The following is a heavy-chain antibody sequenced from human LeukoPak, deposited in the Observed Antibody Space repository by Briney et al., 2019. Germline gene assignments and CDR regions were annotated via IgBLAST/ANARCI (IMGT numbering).Heavy chain of an antibody. V-gene: IGHV3-66*01. CDR2: IYSGGST. CDR3: ARRMVNRAIDY. CDR1: GFTVSSNY. Sequence: GGSLRLSCAASGFTVSSNYMSWVRQAPGKGLEWVSVIYSGGSTYYADSVKGRFTISRDNSKNTLYLQMNSLRAEDTAVYYCARRMVNRAIDYWGQGTLVTVSS. J-gene: IGHJ4*02. D-gene: IGHD2-21*01.